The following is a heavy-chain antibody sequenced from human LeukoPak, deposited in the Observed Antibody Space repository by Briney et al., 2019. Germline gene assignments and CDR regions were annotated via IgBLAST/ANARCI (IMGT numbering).Heavy chain of an antibody. CDR1: GGSISSGSYY. CDR2: IYTSGST. J-gene: IGHJ6*04. V-gene: IGHV4-61*02. Sequence: PSETLSLTCTVSGGSISSGSYYWSWIRQPAGKGLEWIGCIYTSGSTNYNPSLRSRVTMSVDTSKNQFSLKLSSVTAADTAVYYCARDLYYYDSSGYRMMDVWGKGTTVTISS. CDR3: ARDLYYYDSSGYRMMDV. D-gene: IGHD3-22*01.